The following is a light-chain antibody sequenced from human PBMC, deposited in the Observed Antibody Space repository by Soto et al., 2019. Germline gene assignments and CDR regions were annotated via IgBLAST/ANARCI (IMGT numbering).Light chain of an antibody. CDR1: QSISSW. J-gene: IGKJ1*01. Sequence: DIQVTQSPPTLSASVGDRVTITCRASQSISSWLAWYQQKPGKAPKFLIYDASNLESGVPSRFSGSGSGTEFTLTISSLQPDDFATYYCQQYSSYWTFGQGTKVDIK. CDR2: DAS. CDR3: QQYSSYWT. V-gene: IGKV1-5*01.